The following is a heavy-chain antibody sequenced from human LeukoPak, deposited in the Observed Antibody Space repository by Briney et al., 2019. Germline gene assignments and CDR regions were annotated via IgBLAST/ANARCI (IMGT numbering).Heavy chain of an antibody. CDR2: IFYSGST. D-gene: IGHD2-2*01. J-gene: IGHJ6*02. CDR3: ARVSSGNIGYCSSTSCYYYYYGMDV. CDR1: GGSISSGGYY. Sequence: PSETLSLTCTVSGGSISSGGYYWSWIRQHPGKGLEWIGYIFYSGSTYYNPSLKSRVTISVDTSKNQFSLKLSSVTAADTAVYYCARVSSGNIGYCSSTSCYYYYYGMDVWGQGTTVTVSS. V-gene: IGHV4-31*03.